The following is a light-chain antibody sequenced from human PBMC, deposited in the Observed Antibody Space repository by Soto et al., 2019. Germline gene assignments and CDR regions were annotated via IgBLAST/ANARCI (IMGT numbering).Light chain of an antibody. CDR1: NSNIGNNN. CDR3: ATWDDSPSVFYV. J-gene: IGLJ1*01. Sequence: QSVLTQPPSASGTPGQRVTISCSGSNSNIGNNNVNWYQQLPGAAPKLLIFATDQRLSGVPDRFSGSKSGTSASLAISGLQSEDEADYYCATWDDSPSVFYVFGTGTKLTVI. CDR2: ATD. V-gene: IGLV1-44*01.